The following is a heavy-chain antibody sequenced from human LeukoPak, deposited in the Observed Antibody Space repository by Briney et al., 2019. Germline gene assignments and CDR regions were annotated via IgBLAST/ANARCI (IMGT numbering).Heavy chain of an antibody. Sequence: PGGSLRLSCAASGFTFSSYAMSWVRQAPGKGLEWVSAISGSGGSTYHADSVKGRFTISRDNSKNTLYLQMNSLRAEDTAVYYCAKDTGSSGQEVYFDYWGQGTLVTVSS. CDR1: GFTFSSYA. CDR2: ISGSGGST. J-gene: IGHJ4*02. V-gene: IGHV3-23*01. CDR3: AKDTGSSGQEVYFDY. D-gene: IGHD3-22*01.